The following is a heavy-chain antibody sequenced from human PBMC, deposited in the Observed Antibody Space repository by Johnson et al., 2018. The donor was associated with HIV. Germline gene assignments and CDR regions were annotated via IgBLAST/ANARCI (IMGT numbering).Heavy chain of an antibody. V-gene: IGHV3-13*01. CDR2: IGPTGDT. Sequence: VQLVESGGGVVQPGGSLRLSCAASGFTFRNHDMHWVRQATGKGLEWVSAIGPTGDTYYPGSVKGRFTISRDNSKNTLFLQLNSLGAEDTAVYYCATCSDQVLLGGDAFDIWGQGTMVTVSS. D-gene: IGHD3-16*01. J-gene: IGHJ3*02. CDR1: GFTFRNHD. CDR3: ATCSDQVLLGGDAFDI.